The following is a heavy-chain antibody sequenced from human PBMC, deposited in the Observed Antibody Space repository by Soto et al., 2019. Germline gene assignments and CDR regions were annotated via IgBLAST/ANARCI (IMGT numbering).Heavy chain of an antibody. Sequence: EVQLVESGGGLVKPGGSLRLSCAASGLIFSDVWMTWVRQAPGKGLEWVGRIKTKPDDGPIDYAAPVRGRFTISRDDSKNTLYLQMTSLTPDDTGVYYCTTSNLGVDFWGPGTLVTVSS. V-gene: IGHV3-15*01. D-gene: IGHD1-1*01. CDR1: GLIFSDVW. CDR2: IKTKPDDGPI. CDR3: TTSNLGVDF. J-gene: IGHJ4*02.